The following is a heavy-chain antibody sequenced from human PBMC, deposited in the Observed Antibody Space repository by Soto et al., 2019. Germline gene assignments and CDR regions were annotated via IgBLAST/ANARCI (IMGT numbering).Heavy chain of an antibody. CDR3: AKKQGQLVGYYYMDV. J-gene: IGHJ6*03. Sequence: PGGSLRLSCAASGFTFSSYAMSWVRQAPGKGLEWVSTISGSGGRTYYADSVKGRFTISRDNSKNTLYLQMNSLRAEDTAVYYCAKKQGQLVGYYYMDVGGKGTTVTV. V-gene: IGHV3-23*01. D-gene: IGHD6-6*01. CDR1: GFTFSSYA. CDR2: ISGSGGRT.